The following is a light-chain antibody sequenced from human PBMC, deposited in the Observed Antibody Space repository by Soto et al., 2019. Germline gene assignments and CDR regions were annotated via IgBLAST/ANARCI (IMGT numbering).Light chain of an antibody. Sequence: QSALTQPPSASGTPGQTVTISCSGSGSNIGENAVNWYQHLPGTPPQLLIYSNALRPSGVPHRFSGSKSGTAGSLAISGLQSEDEAHYYCAAWDDSLKAMLFGGGTKLTVL. V-gene: IGLV1-44*01. J-gene: IGLJ3*02. CDR3: AAWDDSLKAML. CDR1: GSNIGENA. CDR2: SNA.